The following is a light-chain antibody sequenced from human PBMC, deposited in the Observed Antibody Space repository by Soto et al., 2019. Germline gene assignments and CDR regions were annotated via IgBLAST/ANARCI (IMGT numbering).Light chain of an antibody. Sequence: DIQMTQSPSSLSASVGDRVTITCRASQSISSYLNWYQQKPGKAPKLLIYAASSLQSGVPSRFSGSGSGTDFNLTISSLQPEDFATYYCQQSYSTPSTFGPGTKVYIK. V-gene: IGKV1-39*01. CDR1: QSISSY. CDR3: QQSYSTPST. J-gene: IGKJ3*01. CDR2: AAS.